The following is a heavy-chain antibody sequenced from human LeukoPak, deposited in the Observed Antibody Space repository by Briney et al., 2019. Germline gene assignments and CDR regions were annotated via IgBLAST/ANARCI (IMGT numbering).Heavy chain of an antibody. V-gene: IGHV1-69*13. CDR2: IIPIFGTA. Sequence: ASVKVSCKASGGTFSSYAISWVRQAPGQGLEWMGGIIPIFGTANYAQKFQGRVTITADESTSTAYMELSSLRSEDTAVYYCASSGTLRFGELIIRGYYYMDVWGKGTTVTISS. CDR1: GGTFSSYA. J-gene: IGHJ6*03. D-gene: IGHD3-10*01. CDR3: ASSGTLRFGELIIRGYYYMDV.